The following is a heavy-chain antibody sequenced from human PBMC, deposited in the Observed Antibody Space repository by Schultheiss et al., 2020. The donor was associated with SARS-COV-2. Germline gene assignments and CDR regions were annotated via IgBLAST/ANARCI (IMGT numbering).Heavy chain of an antibody. D-gene: IGHD3-10*01. J-gene: IGHJ4*02. V-gene: IGHV4-4*07. CDR2: IYTSGNT. CDR1: GGSISSYC. Sequence: SETLSLTCTVSGGSISSYCWSWIRQPAGKGLEWIGRIYTSGNTNYNPSLKSRVTISVDTSKNQFSLKLSSVTAADTAVYYCASSNYGSGSYSFYFDYWGQGTLVTVSS. CDR3: ASSNYGSGSYSFYFDY.